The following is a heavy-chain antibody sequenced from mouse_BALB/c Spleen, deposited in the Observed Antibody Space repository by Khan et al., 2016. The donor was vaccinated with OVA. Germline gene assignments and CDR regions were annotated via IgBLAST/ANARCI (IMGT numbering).Heavy chain of an antibody. D-gene: IGHD1-1*01. V-gene: IGHV1S41*01. CDR3: ARSNYYGSSLYAMDY. J-gene: IGHJ4*01. CDR1: GYTFTSYW. CDR2: IGPGSGNT. Sequence: DLVKPGASVKLSCKASGYTFTSYWINWIKQRPGQGLEWVGHIGPGSGNTYYNEIFKGKATLTGDTSSSTAYIQLSSLSSEDSAVYFCARSNYYGSSLYAMDYWGQGTSVTVSS.